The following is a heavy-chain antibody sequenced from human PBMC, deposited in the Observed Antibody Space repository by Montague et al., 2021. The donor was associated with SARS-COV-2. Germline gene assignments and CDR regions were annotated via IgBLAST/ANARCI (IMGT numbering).Heavy chain of an antibody. CDR3: AGDPPSSPSDALDF. CDR1: GASISNYY. J-gene: IGHJ3*01. CDR2: ISYSGST. Sequence: SETLSLTCSVSGASISNYYWSWIRQPPGRRLEWIGYISYSGSTNYNPSLKSRVTISVDTSKSQFSLQLSSVTAADTAVYYCAGDPPSSPSDALDFWGQGTVVTVSS. V-gene: IGHV4-59*13.